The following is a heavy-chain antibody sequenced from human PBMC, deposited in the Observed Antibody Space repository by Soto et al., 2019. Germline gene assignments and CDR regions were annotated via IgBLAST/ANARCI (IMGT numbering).Heavy chain of an antibody. V-gene: IGHV4-59*01. Sequence: QVQLQESGPGLVKHSETLSLTCTVSGGSISSYYWSWIRQPPGKGLEWIGYIYYSGITNYNPSLKSRVTISVDTSKNQFSLKLSSVTAADTAVYYCARYKSNYYYGMDVWGQGTTVTVSS. CDR1: GGSISSYY. CDR2: IYYSGIT. D-gene: IGHD1-20*01. CDR3: ARYKSNYYYGMDV. J-gene: IGHJ6*02.